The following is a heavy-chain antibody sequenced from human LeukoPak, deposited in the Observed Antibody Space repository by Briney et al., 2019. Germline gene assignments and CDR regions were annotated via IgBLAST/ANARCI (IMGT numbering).Heavy chain of an antibody. Sequence: SVKVSCKASGGTFSSYAISWVRQAPGQGLEWMGGIIPIFGTANYAQKLQGRVTMTTDTSTSTAYMELRSLRSDDTAVYYCATSSGYYGYWGQGTLVTVSS. CDR2: IIPIFGTA. V-gene: IGHV1-69*05. CDR1: GGTFSSYA. J-gene: IGHJ4*02. D-gene: IGHD3-22*01. CDR3: ATSSGYYGY.